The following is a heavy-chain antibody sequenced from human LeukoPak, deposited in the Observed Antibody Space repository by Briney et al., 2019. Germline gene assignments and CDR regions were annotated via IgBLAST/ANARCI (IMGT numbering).Heavy chain of an antibody. Sequence: GGSLRLSCAASGFTFSSYGMSWVRQAPGKGLEWVSAISGSGGSTYYADSVKGRFTISRDNSKNTLYLQMNSLRAEDTAVYYCAKDSFYDILTGYFDYWGQGTLVTVSS. CDR1: GFTFSSYG. V-gene: IGHV3-23*01. CDR3: AKDSFYDILTGYFDY. J-gene: IGHJ4*02. D-gene: IGHD3-9*01. CDR2: ISGSGGST.